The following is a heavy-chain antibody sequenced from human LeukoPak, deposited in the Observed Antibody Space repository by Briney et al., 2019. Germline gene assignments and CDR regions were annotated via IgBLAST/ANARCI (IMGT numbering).Heavy chain of an antibody. D-gene: IGHD2-2*01. CDR1: GESFSGYY. Sequence: SETLSLTCAVYGESFSGYYWSWIRQPPGKGLEWIGEINHSGSTNYNPSLKSRVTISVDTSKNQFSLKLSSVTAADTAVYYCARAGTYIVVVPAATPSYFDYWGQGTLVTVSS. CDR2: INHSGST. CDR3: ARAGTYIVVVPAATPSYFDY. V-gene: IGHV4-34*01. J-gene: IGHJ4*02.